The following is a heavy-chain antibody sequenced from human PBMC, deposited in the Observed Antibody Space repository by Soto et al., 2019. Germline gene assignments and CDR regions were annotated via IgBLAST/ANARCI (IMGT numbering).Heavy chain of an antibody. V-gene: IGHV2-5*02. CDR3: AHVRECYSSGWPYY. CDR2: IYWDDDK. CDR1: GFLLTTSGVG. D-gene: IGHD6-19*01. Sequence: QITLKESGPTLVKPTQTLTLTCSFSGFLLTTSGVGVGWIRQPPGKALEWLALIYWDDDKPYSPSLKTRVTITKDTSKNRVVLTMTNMDPVDTGTYYCAHVRECYSSGWPYYWGQGTLVTVSS. J-gene: IGHJ4*02.